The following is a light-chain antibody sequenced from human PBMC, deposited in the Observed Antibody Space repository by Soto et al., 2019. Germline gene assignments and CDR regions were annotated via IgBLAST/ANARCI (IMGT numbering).Light chain of an antibody. V-gene: IGLV2-14*01. CDR2: EVS. CDR3: SSYTGSSTYV. Sequence: QSVLTQPRSVSGSPGQSVTISCTGTSSDVGGYDYVSWYQQHPGKAPKLMIYEVSNRPSGVSNRFSGSKSGNTASLTISGLQTEDESDYYCSSYTGSSTYVFGTGTKVTVL. J-gene: IGLJ1*01. CDR1: SSDVGGYDY.